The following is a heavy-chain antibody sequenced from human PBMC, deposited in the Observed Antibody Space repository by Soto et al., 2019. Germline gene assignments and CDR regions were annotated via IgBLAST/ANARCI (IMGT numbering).Heavy chain of an antibody. J-gene: IGHJ4*02. Sequence: SETLSLTCTVSGGSIDMYYWSWIRQPPGKGLEYIGYISHTGTTDSNPSLKSRVTLSINTAKNQFSLNLSSVTASDTATYYCARLIRGAAAAFDSWGQG. CDR2: ISHTGTT. D-gene: IGHD6-25*01. CDR3: ARLIRGAAAAFDS. V-gene: IGHV4-59*08. CDR1: GGSIDMYY.